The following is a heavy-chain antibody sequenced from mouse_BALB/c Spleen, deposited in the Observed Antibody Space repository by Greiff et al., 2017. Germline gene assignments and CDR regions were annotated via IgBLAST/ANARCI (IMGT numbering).Heavy chain of an antibody. CDR2: ISSGGSYT. D-gene: IGHD2-14*01. Sequence: EVKLVESGGDLVKPGGSLKLSCAASGFTFSSYGMSWVRQTPDKRLEWVATISSGGSYTYYPDSVKGRFTISRDNAKNTLYLQMSSLKSEDTAMYYCARHETLYYRYDGFDYWGQGTTLTVSS. CDR3: ARHETLYYRYDGFDY. V-gene: IGHV5-6*01. J-gene: IGHJ2*01. CDR1: GFTFSSYG.